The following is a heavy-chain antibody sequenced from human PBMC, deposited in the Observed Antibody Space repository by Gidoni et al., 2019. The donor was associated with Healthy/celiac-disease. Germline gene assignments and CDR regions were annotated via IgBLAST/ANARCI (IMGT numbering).Heavy chain of an antibody. V-gene: IGHV1-69*01. CDR1: GGTFRSYA. D-gene: IGHD4-17*01. CDR3: ARSYGDYSAFMDY. Sequence: QVQLVQSGAEVKKPGSSVKVSCKASGGTFRSYAISWVRQSPGQGLEWMGGIIPIFGTANYAQKFQGRVTITADESTSTAYMGLSSLRSEDTAVYYCARSYGDYSAFMDYWGQGTLVTVSS. CDR2: IIPIFGTA. J-gene: IGHJ4*02.